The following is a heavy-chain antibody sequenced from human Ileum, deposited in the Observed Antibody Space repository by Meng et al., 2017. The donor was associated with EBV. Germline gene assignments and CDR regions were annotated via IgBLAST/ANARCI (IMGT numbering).Heavy chain of an antibody. CDR3: ARSSPIVRGLDY. Sequence: QVQLLEPGPGLGKPSGTLSLTCAVSGDSVSGSDWWSWVRQPPGKGLEWIGEVYHDGATNYHPSLKSRVTISLDKSKNEVNLHLNSLTAADTAVYFCARSSPIVRGLDYWGQGTPVTVSS. CDR1: GDSVSGSDW. CDR2: VYHDGAT. V-gene: IGHV4-4*02. J-gene: IGHJ4*02. D-gene: IGHD3-10*01.